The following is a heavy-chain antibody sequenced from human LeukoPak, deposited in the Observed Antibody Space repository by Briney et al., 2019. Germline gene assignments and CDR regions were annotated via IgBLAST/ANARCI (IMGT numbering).Heavy chain of an antibody. CDR3: ARELDYYDSSRYQDY. J-gene: IGHJ4*02. CDR1: GYSFTSYG. Sequence: GPSVKVSCKASGYSFTSYGISWGRQAPGQRLEWMGWISAYNGNRNYAQKLQGRVTMTTDTSTSTAYMELRSLRSDDTAVYYCARELDYYDSSRYQDYWGQGALVTVSS. V-gene: IGHV1-18*01. CDR2: ISAYNGNR. D-gene: IGHD3-22*01.